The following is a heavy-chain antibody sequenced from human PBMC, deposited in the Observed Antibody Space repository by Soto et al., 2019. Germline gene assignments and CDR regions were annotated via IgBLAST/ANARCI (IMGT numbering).Heavy chain of an antibody. CDR2: ISGSGGTT. V-gene: IGHV3-23*01. CDR3: AKDSWAIFGVPAGEYYAMDV. CDR1: GFTFENYA. J-gene: IGHJ6*02. D-gene: IGHD3-3*01. Sequence: GGSLRLSCVASGFTFENYAMSWVRQAPGKGLEWVSAISGSGGTTYYSDSVKGRFTISRDNSKNTVYLQMNDLRVEDAAEYFCAKDSWAIFGVPAGEYYAMDVWGQGTTVTSP.